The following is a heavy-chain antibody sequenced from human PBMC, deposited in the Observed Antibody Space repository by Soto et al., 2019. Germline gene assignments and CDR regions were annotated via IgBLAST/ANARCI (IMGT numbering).Heavy chain of an antibody. J-gene: IGHJ6*03. CDR1: GFTVSSNY. V-gene: IGHV3-66*01. CDR2: IYSGGST. D-gene: IGHD2-2*01. CDR3: ARGRVYCSSTSCYQYYYYYYYMDV. Sequence: GGSLRLSCAASGFTVSSNYMSWVRQAPGKGLEWVSVIYSGGSTYYADSVKGRFTISRDNSKNTLYLQMNSLRAEDTAVYYCARGRVYCSSTSCYQYYYYYYYMDVWGKGTTVTVS.